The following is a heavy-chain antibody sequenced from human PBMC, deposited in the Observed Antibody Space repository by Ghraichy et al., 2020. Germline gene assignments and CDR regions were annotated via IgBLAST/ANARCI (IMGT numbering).Heavy chain of an antibody. V-gene: IGHV1-2*02. CDR1: GYSFSTFY. J-gene: IGHJ6*02. Sequence: ASVKVSCKASGYSFSTFYIHWVRQAPGHGLEWMGWINTNSGETSYAKNFQGRVTVTRDTSISTAYMELSCLTSDDTAVYYCARIPSFWGPGTKVTVYS. CDR2: INTNSGET. CDR3: ARIPSF.